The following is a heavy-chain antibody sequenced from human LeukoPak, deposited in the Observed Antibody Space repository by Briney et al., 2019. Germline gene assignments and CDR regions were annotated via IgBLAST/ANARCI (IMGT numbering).Heavy chain of an antibody. D-gene: IGHD1-1*01. CDR3: AKFQLGGGTTAFDY. CDR2: ISGSSGST. V-gene: IGHV3-23*01. Sequence: GGSLSLYGAGSGFTFSSYAMSWVRQAPGKGLEGVSAISGSSGSTYYADSVKGRFTISRDNSKTTLYLQMSSLRAEDTAVYYCAKFQLGGGTTAFDYWGQGTLVTVSS. CDR1: GFTFSSYA. J-gene: IGHJ4*02.